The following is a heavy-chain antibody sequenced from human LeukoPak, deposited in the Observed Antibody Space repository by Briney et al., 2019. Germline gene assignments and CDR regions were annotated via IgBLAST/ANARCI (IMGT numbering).Heavy chain of an antibody. J-gene: IGHJ4*02. V-gene: IGHV3-74*01. CDR1: GFTFSSYW. CDR2: INSDGSST. CDR3: AREGGYCSSTSCYGYFDY. Sequence: GGSLRLSCAASGFTFSSYWMHWVRQAPGEGLVWVSRINSDGSSTSYADSVKGRFTISRDNAKNTLYLQMNSLRAEDTAVYYCAREGGYCSSTSCYGYFDYWGQGTLFTVSS. D-gene: IGHD2-2*01.